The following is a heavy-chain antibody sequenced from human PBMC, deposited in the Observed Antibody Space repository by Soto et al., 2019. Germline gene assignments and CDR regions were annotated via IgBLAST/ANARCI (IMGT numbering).Heavy chain of an antibody. CDR1: GFTFSSYG. J-gene: IGHJ6*02. V-gene: IGHV3-30*18. CDR2: ISDDGSNK. D-gene: IGHD3-10*01. Sequence: QVQLVESGGGVVQSGRSLRLSCAASGFTFSSYGIQWVRQAPGKGLEWVALISDDGSNKYYADSVKGRFPTSRDNSKNTLYLKMNGLRPEDTAVYYCAKELYVQLWLEDYGLDVWGQGTTVPDSS. CDR3: AKELYVQLWLEDYGLDV.